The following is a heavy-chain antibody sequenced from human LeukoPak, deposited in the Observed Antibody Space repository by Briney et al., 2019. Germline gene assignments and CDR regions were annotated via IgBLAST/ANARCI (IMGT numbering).Heavy chain of an antibody. CDR2: ISYDGRNK. CDR3: AKGPLRGTAAAIDY. Sequence: GKSLRLSCAASGFTFNNYGMHWVRQAPGNGLEWVAVISYDGRNKHYPDSVKGRFTISRDISTHTLWLQMDSLRTEDTAVYYCAKGPLRGTAAAIDYWGQGTLVTVSS. D-gene: IGHD2-2*01. V-gene: IGHV3-30*18. J-gene: IGHJ4*02. CDR1: GFTFNNYG.